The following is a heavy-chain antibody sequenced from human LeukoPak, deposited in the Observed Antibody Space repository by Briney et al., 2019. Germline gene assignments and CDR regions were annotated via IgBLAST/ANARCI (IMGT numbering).Heavy chain of an antibody. CDR2: MNPNSGNT. V-gene: IGHV1-8*01. CDR1: GYTFTSYD. CDR3: ARGTRGDILTGYSRGY. J-gene: IGHJ4*02. D-gene: IGHD3-9*01. Sequence: ASVKLSCKASGYTFTSYDINWVRQATGQGLEWMGWMNPNSGNTGYAHKFQGRVTMTRNTSISIAYMEVSSLKSEDTAVYYCARGTRGDILTGYSRGYGGQGTLVTVSS.